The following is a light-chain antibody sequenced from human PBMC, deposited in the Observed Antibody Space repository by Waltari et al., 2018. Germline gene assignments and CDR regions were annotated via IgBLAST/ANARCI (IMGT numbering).Light chain of an antibody. CDR3: QQYNTWPLT. CDR1: PSVNSN. J-gene: IGKJ4*01. Sequence: EIVMTQSPVTLSVSPGDSATLSCRASPSVNSNLAWYQQKPGQAPRLLIYVAYTRATSVTARFSGSGSETEFTLTINSLQSEDFAIYYCQQYNTWPLTFGGGTKVEIK. V-gene: IGKV3-15*01. CDR2: VAY.